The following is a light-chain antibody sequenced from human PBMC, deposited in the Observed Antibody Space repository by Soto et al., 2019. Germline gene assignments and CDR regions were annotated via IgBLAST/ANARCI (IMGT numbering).Light chain of an antibody. CDR1: SSDVGAYNY. Sequence: QSALTQPPSASGSPGQSVTISCTGTSSDVGAYNYVSWYQQLPGKAPKLIIYEVSKRPSGVPDRFSGSKSGNTASLTVSGLQAEDEADYYCSSYTTRNTEVFGTGTKVTVL. V-gene: IGLV2-8*01. CDR3: SSYTTRNTEV. J-gene: IGLJ1*01. CDR2: EVS.